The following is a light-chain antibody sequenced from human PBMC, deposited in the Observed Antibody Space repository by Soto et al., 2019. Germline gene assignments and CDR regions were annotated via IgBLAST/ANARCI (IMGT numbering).Light chain of an antibody. J-gene: IGKJ1*01. CDR1: QSVSSN. CDR2: GAS. CDR3: QQYNNWPPWT. V-gene: IGKV3-15*01. Sequence: EIVMTQSPATLSVSPWERATLSCRASQSVSSNLAGYQQKPGQAPRLLLYGASTRATGIPARFSGSGSGTEFTLTISSLQSEDFAVYYCQQYNNWPPWTFGQGTKVDI.